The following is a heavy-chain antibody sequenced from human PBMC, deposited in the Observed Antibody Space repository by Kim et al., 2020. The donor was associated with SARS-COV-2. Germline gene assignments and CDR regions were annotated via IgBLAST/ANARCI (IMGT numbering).Heavy chain of an antibody. V-gene: IGHV3-23*01. D-gene: IGHD2-2*01. J-gene: IGHJ4*02. CDR3: AKEGYCSSTGCEREFDY. Sequence: VKCRFTISTDNSKNKMYLQMNSLRVEDTAVYYCAKEGYCSSTGCEREFDYWGQGTLVTVSS.